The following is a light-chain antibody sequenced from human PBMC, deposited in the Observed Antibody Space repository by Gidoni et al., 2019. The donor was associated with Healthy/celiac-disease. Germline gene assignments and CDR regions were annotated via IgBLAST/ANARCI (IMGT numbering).Light chain of an antibody. CDR2: AAS. J-gene: IGKJ2*01. V-gene: IGKV1-39*01. CDR1: QSISSY. Sequence: DPVPITCRASQSISSYLNWYQQKPGKAPKLLIYAASSLQSGVPSRFSGSGSGTDFTLTISSLQPEDFATYYCQQSYSIMYTFGQXTKLEIK. CDR3: QQSYSIMYT.